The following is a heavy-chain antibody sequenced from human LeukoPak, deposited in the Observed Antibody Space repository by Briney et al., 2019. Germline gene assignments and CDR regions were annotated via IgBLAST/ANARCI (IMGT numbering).Heavy chain of an antibody. J-gene: IGHJ2*01. CDR2: IQYDGSNK. Sequence: GGSLRLSCAASGFTFSSYGIHWVRQAPGKGLEWVAFIQYDGSNKYYADSVEGRFTISRDNSKNTLYLQMNSLRAEDTAVYYCAKSNEVVPAAPYWYFDLWGRGTLVTVSS. V-gene: IGHV3-30*02. CDR3: AKSNEVVPAAPYWYFDL. CDR1: GFTFSSYG. D-gene: IGHD2-2*01.